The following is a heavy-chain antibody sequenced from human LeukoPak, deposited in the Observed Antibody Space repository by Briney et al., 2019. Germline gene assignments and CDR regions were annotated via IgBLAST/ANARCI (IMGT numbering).Heavy chain of an antibody. CDR3: ASTSLGAAAITIGDGY. Sequence: GGSLRLSCAASGFNFRDFEMNWVRQAPGKGLEWLTYITSDNSMTYADSVKGRFSISRDVATGSLFLQMNSLRADDTAVYYCASTSLGAAAITIGDGYWGQGTLVTVSS. V-gene: IGHV3-48*03. D-gene: IGHD2-2*01. CDR2: ITSDNSM. J-gene: IGHJ4*02. CDR1: GFNFRDFE.